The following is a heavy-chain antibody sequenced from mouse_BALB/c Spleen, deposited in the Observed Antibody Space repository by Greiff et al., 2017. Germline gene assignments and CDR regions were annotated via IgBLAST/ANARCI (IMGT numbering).Heavy chain of an antibody. CDR1: GFAFSSYD. J-gene: IGHJ3*01. D-gene: IGHD5-1*01. V-gene: IGHV5-12-1*01. CDR3: ARGVRTGAWFAY. CDR2: ISSGGGST. Sequence: EVHLVESGGGLVKPGGSLKLSCAASGFAFSSYDMSWVRQTPEKRLEWVAYISSGGGSTYYPDTVKGRFTISRDNAKNTLYLQMSSLKSEDTAMYYCARGVRTGAWFAYWGQGTLVTVSA.